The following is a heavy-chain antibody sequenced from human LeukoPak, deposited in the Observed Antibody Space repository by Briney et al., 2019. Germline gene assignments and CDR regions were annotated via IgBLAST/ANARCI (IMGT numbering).Heavy chain of an antibody. Sequence: GGSLRLSCAASGFTFSDYSMNWVRQAPGKGLEWISYIGIDSGNTNYADSVKGRFTISGDKAKNSLYLQMNSLRVEDTAVYYCARDYEYAFDNWGQGTLVTISS. V-gene: IGHV3-48*01. D-gene: IGHD5-12*01. CDR2: IGIDSGNT. CDR1: GFTFSDYS. CDR3: ARDYEYAFDN. J-gene: IGHJ4*02.